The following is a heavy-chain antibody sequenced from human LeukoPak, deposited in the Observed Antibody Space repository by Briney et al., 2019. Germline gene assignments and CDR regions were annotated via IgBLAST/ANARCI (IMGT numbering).Heavy chain of an antibody. J-gene: IGHJ5*02. CDR3: VKADSGYYR. CDR1: GFTFNDYG. D-gene: IGHD3-22*01. CDR2: ISFDGSDE. Sequence: GGSLRLSCAASGFTFNDYGMHWVRQAPGKGLEWVAVISFDGSDEFYADSVKGRFTIFRDNFKNTLYLQLNSLRAEDTAIYYCVKADSGYYRWGQGTLVTASS. V-gene: IGHV3-30*18.